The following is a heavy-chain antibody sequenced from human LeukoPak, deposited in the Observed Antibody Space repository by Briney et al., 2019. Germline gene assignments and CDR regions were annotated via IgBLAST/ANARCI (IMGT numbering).Heavy chain of an antibody. V-gene: IGHV1-18*01. CDR3: ARDKGSIFGVVISD. CDR1: GYTFTSYG. D-gene: IGHD3-3*01. Sequence: ASVKVSCKASGYTFTSYGISWVRQAPGQGLEWMGWISAYNGNTNYSHKLQGRVTMTTDTSTSTAYMELRSLRSDDTAVYYCARDKGSIFGVVISDWGQGTLVTVSS. CDR2: ISAYNGNT. J-gene: IGHJ4*02.